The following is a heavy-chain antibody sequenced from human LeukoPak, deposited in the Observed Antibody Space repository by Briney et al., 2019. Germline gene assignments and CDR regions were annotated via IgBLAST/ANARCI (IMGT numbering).Heavy chain of an antibody. V-gene: IGHV1-2*02. CDR2: INPYSGGT. J-gene: IGHJ3*01. CDR3: ARDIDYYDSSDAFDV. Sequence: ASVKVSCKASGYTFSDYYMHWVRQAPGQGLEWVGWINPYSGGTNYAQKFQGRVTMTRDMSISTAYMELSRLRSDDTAVYYCARDIDYYDSSDAFDVWGQGTMVTVSS. CDR1: GYTFSDYY. D-gene: IGHD3-22*01.